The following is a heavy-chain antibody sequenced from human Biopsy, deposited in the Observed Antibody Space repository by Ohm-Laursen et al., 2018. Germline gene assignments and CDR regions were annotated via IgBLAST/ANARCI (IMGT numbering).Heavy chain of an antibody. CDR1: GFTFNHYA. CDR3: AREQPALSGGGSWFDS. CDR2: IRWRHDNL. D-gene: IGHD6-19*01. Sequence: SLRLSCSASGFTFNHYAMHWARQVPGKGLEWVSSIRWRHDNLPSADSVKGRFTISRDNPKNSLYLQMNSLRADDSAVYFCAREQPALSGGGSWFDSWGQGTLVIVSS. J-gene: IGHJ5*01. V-gene: IGHV3-9*01.